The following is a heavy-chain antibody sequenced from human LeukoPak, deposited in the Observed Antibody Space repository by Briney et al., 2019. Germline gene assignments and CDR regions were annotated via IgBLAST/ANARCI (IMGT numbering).Heavy chain of an antibody. CDR2: INSDGSWT. Sequence: GGSLRLSCAASGNYWVHWVRQVPGKGLVWVSHINSDGSWTSYADSVKGRFTISKDNAKNTVYLQMNSLRAEDTAVYYCVSFYETYWGRGTLVTVSS. V-gene: IGHV3-74*01. D-gene: IGHD2/OR15-2a*01. CDR3: VSFYETY. J-gene: IGHJ4*02. CDR1: GNYW.